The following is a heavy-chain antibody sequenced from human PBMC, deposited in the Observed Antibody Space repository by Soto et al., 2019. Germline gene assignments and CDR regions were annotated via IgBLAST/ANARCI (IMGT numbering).Heavy chain of an antibody. CDR2: IKQDGSEK. J-gene: IGHJ4*02. Sequence: EVQLVESGGGLVQPGGSLRLSCAASGFTFSSHWMSWVRQAPGKGLEWVANIKQDGSEKYYVDSVKGRFTISRDNAKNSLYLQMNSLRAEDTAVYYCAREQLAAYYFDYWGQGTLVTVSS. D-gene: IGHD6-13*01. V-gene: IGHV3-7*03. CDR1: GFTFSSHW. CDR3: AREQLAAYYFDY.